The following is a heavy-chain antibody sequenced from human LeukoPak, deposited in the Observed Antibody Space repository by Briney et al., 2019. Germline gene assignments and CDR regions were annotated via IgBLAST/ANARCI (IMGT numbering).Heavy chain of an antibody. CDR2: ISAYNGNT. V-gene: IGHV1-18*01. CDR3: ATCCRGGSS. J-gene: IGHJ5*02. Sequence: ASVKVSCKASGYTFTSYGISWVRQAPGQGLEWMGWISAYNGNTNYAQKLQGRVTTTTDTSTSTAYMELRSLRSEDTAVYYCATCCRGGSSWGQGTLVTVSS. D-gene: IGHD3-10*01. CDR1: GYTFTSYG.